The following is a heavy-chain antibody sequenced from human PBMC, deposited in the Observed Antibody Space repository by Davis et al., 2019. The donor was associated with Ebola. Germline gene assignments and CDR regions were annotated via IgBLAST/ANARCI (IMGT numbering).Heavy chain of an antibody. CDR1: GFNFRTYA. V-gene: IGHV3-30-3*01. J-gene: IGHJ4*02. D-gene: IGHD1-26*01. CDR2: ISHDGINK. Sequence: PGGSLRLSCVASGFNFRTYAIHWVRQAPGKGLKWVAVISHDGINKYYADSVKGRFTVSRDNSKNTVYLEVNGLRPEDTAQYYCARSTWMGATPLDYWGQGTLLTVSS. CDR3: ARSTWMGATPLDY.